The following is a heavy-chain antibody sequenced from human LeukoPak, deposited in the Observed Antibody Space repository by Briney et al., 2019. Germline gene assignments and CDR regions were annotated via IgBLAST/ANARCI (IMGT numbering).Heavy chain of an antibody. CDR2: ISYDGSNK. V-gene: IGHV3-30-3*01. CDR3: ARARPVRGSYSALFGPFDY. D-gene: IGHD1-26*01. J-gene: IGHJ4*02. CDR1: GFTFSSYA. Sequence: PGGSLRLSCAASGFTFSSYAMHWVRQAPGKGLEWVAVISYDGSNKYYADSVKGRLTISRDNSKNTLYLQMNSLRAEDTAVYYCARARPVRGSYSALFGPFDYWGQGTLVTVSS.